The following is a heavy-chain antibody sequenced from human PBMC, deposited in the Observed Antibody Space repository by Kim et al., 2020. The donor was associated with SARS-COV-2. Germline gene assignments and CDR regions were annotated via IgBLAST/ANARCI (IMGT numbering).Heavy chain of an antibody. V-gene: IGHV4-39*01. J-gene: IGHJ3*02. D-gene: IGHD6-13*01. Sequence: SETLSLTCTVSGGSISSSSYYWGWIRQPPGKGLEWIGSIYYSGSTYYNPSLKSRVTISVDTSKNQFSLKLSSVTAADTAVYYCARFSSGGSWSLNGAFDNWGQGTMVTVSS. CDR3: ARFSSGGSWSLNGAFDN. CDR1: GGSISSSSYY. CDR2: IYYSGST.